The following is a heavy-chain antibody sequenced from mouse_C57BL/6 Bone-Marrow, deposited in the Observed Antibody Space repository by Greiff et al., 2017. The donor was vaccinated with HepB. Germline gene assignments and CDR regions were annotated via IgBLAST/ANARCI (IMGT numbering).Heavy chain of an antibody. Sequence: QVHVKQSGAELARPGASVKLSCKASGYTFTSYGISWVKQRTGQGLEWIGEIYPRSGNTYYNEKFKGKATLTADKSSSTAYMELRSLTSEDSAVYFCARWDYYGSRFAYWGQGTLVTVSA. CDR2: IYPRSGNT. V-gene: IGHV1-81*01. CDR3: ARWDYYGSRFAY. D-gene: IGHD1-1*01. J-gene: IGHJ3*01. CDR1: GYTFTSYG.